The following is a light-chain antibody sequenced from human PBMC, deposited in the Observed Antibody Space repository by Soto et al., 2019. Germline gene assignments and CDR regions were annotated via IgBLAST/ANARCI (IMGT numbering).Light chain of an antibody. CDR1: QSVSNNY. Sequence: LLTTSQGTLSLPPGALSKIYGRGSQSVSNNYLAWYQQKPGQAPRLLIYGASNRATGIPDRFSGSGSGTDFTLTISRLEPEDFAVYYCQQYGSAPRTFGQGTTGAIK. J-gene: IGKJ1*01. CDR3: QQYGSAPRT. V-gene: IGKV3-20*01. CDR2: GAS.